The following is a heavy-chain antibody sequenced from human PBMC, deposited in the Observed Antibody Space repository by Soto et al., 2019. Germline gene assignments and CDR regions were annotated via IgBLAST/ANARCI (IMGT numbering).Heavy chain of an antibody. CDR3: ARRSGTTFY. V-gene: IGHV4-4*02. J-gene: IGHJ4*02. CDR1: SGSISSLNW. CDR2: IFHSGST. Sequence: QIQLQESGPGLVKPSGTLSLTCAVSSGSISSLNWWSWVRQPPGKGLEWIGEIFHSGSTNYNPSLKSRVVMSVDKSKNQFSLKVFSVPAADTALYFCARRSGTTFYWGRGTLVIVSS. D-gene: IGHD1-1*01.